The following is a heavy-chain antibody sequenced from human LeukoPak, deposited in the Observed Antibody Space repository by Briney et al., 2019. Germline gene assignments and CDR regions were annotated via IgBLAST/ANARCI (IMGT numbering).Heavy chain of an antibody. J-gene: IGHJ4*02. V-gene: IGHV4-34*01. CDR1: GGSFSGYY. CDR2: INHSGST. CDR3: ARGREYYFDY. Sequence: SETLSLTCAVYGGSFSGYYWSWIRPPLGKGLEWIGEINHSGSTDYNPSLKSRVTISVDTSKNQFSLKLSSVTAADTAVYYCARGREYYFDYWGQGTLVTVSS.